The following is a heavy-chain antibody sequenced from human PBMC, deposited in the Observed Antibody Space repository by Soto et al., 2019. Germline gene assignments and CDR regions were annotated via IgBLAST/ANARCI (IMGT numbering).Heavy chain of an antibody. CDR2: IYHSGST. V-gene: IGHV4-4*02. J-gene: IGHJ6*02. Sequence: QVQLQESGPGLVKPSGTLSLTCAVSGGSISSSNWWSWVRQPPGKGLEWIGEIYHSGSTNYNPSLKRRVTISVDKSKNQFSLKRSSVTAADTAVYYCARDRIVVVPAAMTPYYYYGMDVWGQGTTVTVSS. D-gene: IGHD2-2*01. CDR3: ARDRIVVVPAAMTPYYYYGMDV. CDR1: GGSISSSNW.